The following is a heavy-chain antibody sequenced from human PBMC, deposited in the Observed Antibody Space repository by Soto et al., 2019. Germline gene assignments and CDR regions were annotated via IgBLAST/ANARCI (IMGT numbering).Heavy chain of an antibody. CDR1: GGSVSSGSYY. V-gene: IGHV4-61*01. CDR3: ASSYGRADFDY. CDR2: IYYSGST. J-gene: IGHJ4*02. Sequence: SETLSLTCTVSGGSVSSGSYYWSWIRQPPGKGLEWIGYIYYSGSTNYNPSLKSRVTISVDTSKNQFSLKLSSVTAADTAVYYCASSYGRADFDYWGQGTLVTVSS. D-gene: IGHD5-18*01.